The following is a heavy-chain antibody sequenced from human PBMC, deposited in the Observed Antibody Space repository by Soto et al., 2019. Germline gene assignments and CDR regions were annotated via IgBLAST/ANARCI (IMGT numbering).Heavy chain of an antibody. CDR3: ARLGFGDLDSPLDS. Sequence: SETLSLTCTVSGVSINSYYWSWIRQPPGKGLEWIGYIYYSGSTNYNPSLKSRVTISVDTSKSHFSLKLTSVTAADTAVYYCARLGFGDLDSPLDSWGQGTLVTVSS. D-gene: IGHD3-10*01. CDR2: IYYSGST. CDR1: GVSINSYY. J-gene: IGHJ5*01. V-gene: IGHV4-59*08.